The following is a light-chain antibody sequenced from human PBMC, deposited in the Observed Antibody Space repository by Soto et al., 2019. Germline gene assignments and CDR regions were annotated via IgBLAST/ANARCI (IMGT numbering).Light chain of an antibody. Sequence: ELVITQSPDTLSVSPGETVTLSCRASQSVRSKLAWYQQKPGQAPRLFIYDASNRATAIPARFSGRGSGTDFTLTISRLEPEDFAVYYCQQYGSSPQTFGQGTKVDIK. CDR1: QSVRSK. CDR2: DAS. CDR3: QQYGSSPQT. V-gene: IGKV3-20*01. J-gene: IGKJ1*01.